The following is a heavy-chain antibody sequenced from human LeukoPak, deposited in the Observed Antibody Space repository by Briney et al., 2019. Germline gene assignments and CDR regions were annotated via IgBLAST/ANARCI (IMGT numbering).Heavy chain of an antibody. Sequence: SETLSLTCAVYGGSFSGYYWSWIRQPPGKGLEWIGEINHSGSTNYNPSLKSRVTISVDTSKNQFSLKLSSVTAADTAVYYCARRPLGILDYWGQGTLVTVSS. V-gene: IGHV4-34*01. J-gene: IGHJ4*02. CDR3: ARRPLGILDY. CDR2: INHSGST. D-gene: IGHD7-27*01. CDR1: GGSFSGYY.